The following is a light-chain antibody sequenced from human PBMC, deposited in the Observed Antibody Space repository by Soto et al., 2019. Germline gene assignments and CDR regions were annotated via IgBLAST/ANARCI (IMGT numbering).Light chain of an antibody. V-gene: IGLV2-14*01. CDR2: DVS. Sequence: QSVLTQPASVSGSPGQSITISCTGTSSDVGGYNYVSWYQQHPGKAPKLMIYDVSNRPSGVSNRFSGSKSGNTAPLTISGLQAEDEAEYYCSSYTSSSTYVFGTATKVTVL. J-gene: IGLJ1*01. CDR3: SSYTSSSTYV. CDR1: SSDVGGYNY.